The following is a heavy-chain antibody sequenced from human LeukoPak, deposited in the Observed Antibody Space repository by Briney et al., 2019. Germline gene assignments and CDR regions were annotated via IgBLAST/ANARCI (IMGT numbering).Heavy chain of an antibody. D-gene: IGHD3-16*01. CDR3: AKDWGVYFDY. Sequence: GGSLRLSCAASGFTFSSYGMNWVRQAPGKGLEWVAFIRDGSNKYYADSVKGRFTISRDNFKNTLYLEMSSLRAEDTAVYYCAKDWGVYFDYWGQGTLVTVSS. CDR1: GFTFSSYG. CDR2: IRDGSNK. V-gene: IGHV3-30*02. J-gene: IGHJ4*02.